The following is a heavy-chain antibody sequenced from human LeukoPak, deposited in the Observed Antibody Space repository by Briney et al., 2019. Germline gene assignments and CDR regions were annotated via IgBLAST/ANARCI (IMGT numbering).Heavy chain of an antibody. Sequence: GASLQISCQGSGSSFTRYWIGWVRPLAGKGLEWMGIIYPGDSDTRYSPSFQGQVTISADKSISTAYLQWSSLKASDTAMYYCARVESSSSEIDYWGQGTLVTVSS. D-gene: IGHD6-6*01. J-gene: IGHJ4*02. CDR1: GSSFTRYW. V-gene: IGHV5-51*01. CDR3: ARVESSSSEIDY. CDR2: IYPGDSDT.